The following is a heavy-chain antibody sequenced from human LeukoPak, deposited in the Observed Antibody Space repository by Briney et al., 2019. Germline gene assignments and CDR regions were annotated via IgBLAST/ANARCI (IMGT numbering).Heavy chain of an antibody. V-gene: IGHV1-46*01. J-gene: IGHJ6*02. CDR1: GYTFTSYY. D-gene: IGHD3-10*01. CDR2: INPSGGST. CDR3: ARDVGPTPKLLWLNNYYGMDV. Sequence: ASVKVSCKASGYTFTSYYMHWVRQAPGQGLEWMGIINPSGGSTSYAQKFQGRVTMTRDTSTSTAYMELSRLRSDDTAVYYCARDVGPTPKLLWLNNYYGMDVWGQGTTVTVSS.